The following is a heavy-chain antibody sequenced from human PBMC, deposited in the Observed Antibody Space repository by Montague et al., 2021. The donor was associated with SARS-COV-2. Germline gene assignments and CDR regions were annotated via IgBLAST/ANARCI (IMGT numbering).Heavy chain of an antibody. V-gene: IGHV4-34*01. CDR2: VKHNGDT. J-gene: IGHJ6*03. Sequence: ETLSLTCAVDGGSLSGYYWMWIRQSPGKGLEWIGEVKHNGDTKYNTSLQSRVAISIDTSKNQFSLKVSSVTAPDTAVHYCARLGDGVEPSTLLGLGPFYYYHYIDVWGKGTAVTVSS. CDR3: ARLGDGVEPSTLLGLGPFYYYHYIDV. CDR1: GGSLSGYY. D-gene: IGHD3-10*01.